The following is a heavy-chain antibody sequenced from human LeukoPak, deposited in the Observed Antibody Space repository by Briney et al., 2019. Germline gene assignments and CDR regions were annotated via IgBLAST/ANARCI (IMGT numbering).Heavy chain of an antibody. Sequence: ASVKVSCRASGYTFTGYYMHWVRQAPGQGLEWMGWINPNSGGTNYAQKFQGRVTMTRDTSISTAYMELSRLRSDDTAVYYCARGGVYSYGYLVVWDYWGQGTLVTVSS. D-gene: IGHD5-18*01. CDR1: GYTFTGYY. CDR2: INPNSGGT. J-gene: IGHJ4*02. V-gene: IGHV1-2*02. CDR3: ARGGVYSYGYLVVWDY.